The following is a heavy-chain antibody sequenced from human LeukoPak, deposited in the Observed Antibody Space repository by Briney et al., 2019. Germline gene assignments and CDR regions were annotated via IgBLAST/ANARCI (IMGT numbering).Heavy chain of an antibody. CDR1: GGSISSFY. Sequence: SETLSLTCTVSGGSISSFYWSWIRQPPEKGLEWIGYIYNSGSTSYNPSLKSRVTISVDTSKNQFSLRLSSVTAEDTAVYYCARDLTYYYDSSAYPYIWGQGTMVTVSS. J-gene: IGHJ3*02. CDR3: ARDLTYYYDSSAYPYI. CDR2: IYNSGST. D-gene: IGHD3-22*01. V-gene: IGHV4-59*01.